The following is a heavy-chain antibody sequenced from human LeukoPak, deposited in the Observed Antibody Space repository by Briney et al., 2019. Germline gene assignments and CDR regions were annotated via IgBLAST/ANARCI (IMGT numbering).Heavy chain of an antibody. J-gene: IGHJ4*02. CDR2: ISYDGTNK. CDR1: GFTFSNYG. CDR3: AKDVRRYSGSYYFDY. Sequence: GGSLRLSCAGSGFTFSNYGMHWVRQAPGKGPEWVAVISYDGTNKYYADSVKGRFTISRDNSKNTLYLQMNSLRAEDTAVYYCAKDVRRYSGSYYFDYWGQGTLVTVSS. D-gene: IGHD1-26*01. V-gene: IGHV3-30*18.